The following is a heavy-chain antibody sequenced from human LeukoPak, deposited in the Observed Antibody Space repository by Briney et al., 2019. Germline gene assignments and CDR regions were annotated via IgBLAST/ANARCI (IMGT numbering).Heavy chain of an antibody. CDR3: ARGVLDDY. J-gene: IGHJ4*02. D-gene: IGHD3-16*01. CDR1: GGSFCGYY. CDR2: INHSGST. Sequence: SETLSLTCAVYGGSFCGYYWSWIRQPPGKGLEWIGEINHSGSTNYNPSLKSRVTISVDTSRNQFSLKLSSVTAADTAVYYCARGVLDDYWGQGTLVTVSS. V-gene: IGHV4-34*01.